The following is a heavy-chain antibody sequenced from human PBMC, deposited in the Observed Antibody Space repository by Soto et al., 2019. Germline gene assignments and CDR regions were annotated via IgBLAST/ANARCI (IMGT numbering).Heavy chain of an antibody. D-gene: IGHD3-22*01. V-gene: IGHV1-69*13. CDR2: IIPIFGKA. CDR3: ARAPPGSGCYYVGY. Sequence: SVKVSCKASGVTFSSYAISWVRQAPVQVLEWMVGIIPIFGKANYAQKFQGRVTITADESTSTAYMELSSLRSEDTAVYYCARAPPGSGCYYVGYWGQGTLVTVSS. J-gene: IGHJ4*02. CDR1: GVTFSSYA.